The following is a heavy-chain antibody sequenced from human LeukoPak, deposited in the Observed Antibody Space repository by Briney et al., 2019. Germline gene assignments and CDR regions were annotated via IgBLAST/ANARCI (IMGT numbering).Heavy chain of an antibody. CDR3: AKKGGSYPTDYDAFDI. V-gene: IGHV7-4-1*02. CDR1: GYTFTSYA. CDR2: INTNTGNP. J-gene: IGHJ3*02. D-gene: IGHD1-26*01. Sequence: ASVKVSCKASGYTFTSYAMNWVRQAPGQGLEWMGWINTNTGNPTYAQGFTGRFVFSLDTSVSTAYLQISSLKAEDTAVYYCAKKGGSYPTDYDAFDIWGQGTMVTVSS.